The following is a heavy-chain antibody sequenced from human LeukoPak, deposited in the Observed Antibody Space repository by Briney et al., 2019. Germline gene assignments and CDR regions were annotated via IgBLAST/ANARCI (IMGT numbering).Heavy chain of an antibody. D-gene: IGHD5-12*01. Sequence: GGSLRLSCAASGFTFSSYAMSWVRQAPGKGLEWVSAISGSGGSTYYADSVKGRFTISRDNSKNTLYLQMNSLRAEDTAVYYCAKGGYSGYDLSLPFDYWGQGTQVTVSS. V-gene: IGHV3-23*01. CDR2: ISGSGGST. CDR3: AKGGYSGYDLSLPFDY. CDR1: GFTFSSYA. J-gene: IGHJ4*02.